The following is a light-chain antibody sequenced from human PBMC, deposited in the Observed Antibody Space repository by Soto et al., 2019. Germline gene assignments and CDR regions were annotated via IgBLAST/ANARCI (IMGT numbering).Light chain of an antibody. CDR1: QGIRNS. V-gene: IGKV1-16*02. Sequence: DIQMTQSPFSLSASVGDRVTITCRASQGIRNSLAWFQQKPGKAPKSLIYAASNLQSGVPSNFSGSGYGTDFTLTISSLQPEDFATYYCQQYDTYPLTFGGGTTVEIK. CDR2: AAS. CDR3: QQYDTYPLT. J-gene: IGKJ4*01.